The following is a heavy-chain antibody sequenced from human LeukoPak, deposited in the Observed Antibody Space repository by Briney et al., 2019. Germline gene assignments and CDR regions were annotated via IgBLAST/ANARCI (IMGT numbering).Heavy chain of an antibody. CDR1: GVSISGYY. V-gene: IGHV4-59*08. Sequence: MPSETLSLTCNVSGVSISGYYWNWIRQPPGKGLEWVGYIYYSGSTNYNPSLKSRVTISVDTSKNQFSLKLRSVTAADTAVYYCARVDYDSSGYYGGHYYYMDVWGKGTTVTVSS. CDR2: IYYSGST. J-gene: IGHJ6*03. CDR3: ARVDYDSSGYYGGHYYYMDV. D-gene: IGHD3-22*01.